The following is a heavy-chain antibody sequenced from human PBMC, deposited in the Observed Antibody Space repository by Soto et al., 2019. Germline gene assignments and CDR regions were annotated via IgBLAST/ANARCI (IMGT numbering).Heavy chain of an antibody. CDR1: GFTFSSYA. V-gene: IGHV3-23*01. D-gene: IGHD6-13*01. CDR2: ISGSGGST. Sequence: EVQLLESGGGLVQPGGSLRLSCAASGFTFSSYAMSWVRQAPGKGLEWVSAISGSGGSTYYADSVKGRFTISRDNSKNPLYLQMNRLRAEDTAVYYCANLRRPEYSSSWPSPDYYYGMDVWGQGTTVTVSS. CDR3: ANLRRPEYSSSWPSPDYYYGMDV. J-gene: IGHJ6*02.